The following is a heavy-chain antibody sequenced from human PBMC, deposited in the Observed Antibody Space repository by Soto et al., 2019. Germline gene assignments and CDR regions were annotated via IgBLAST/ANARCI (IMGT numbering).Heavy chain of an antibody. J-gene: IGHJ6*02. Sequence: GGSLRLSCAASGISFTTYAMTWVRQAPGKGLEWVSTVAGNVSNRHYADFVKGRFTISRDNSKNTLSLQMNGLRAEDTAVYYCAGDYLRLNSLNGNYYSYGMDVWGQGTAVTVSS. CDR1: GISFTTYA. D-gene: IGHD4-17*01. CDR3: AGDYLRLNSLNGNYYSYGMDV. V-gene: IGHV3-23*01. CDR2: VAGNVSNR.